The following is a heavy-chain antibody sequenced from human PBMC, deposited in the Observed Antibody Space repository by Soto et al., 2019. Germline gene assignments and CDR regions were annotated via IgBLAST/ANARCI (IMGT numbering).Heavy chain of an antibody. Sequence: EVQLVQSGAEVKKPGESLRISCKGSGYSYTNYWISWVRQMPGKGLEWMGRIDPSDSYSNYSPSFQGHVTISADMSISTAYLQWSSLKASASAMYDCAGFGSTSSQYWGQGTLVTVSS. D-gene: IGHD6-13*01. CDR1: GYSYTNYW. V-gene: IGHV5-10-1*01. CDR3: AGFGSTSSQY. CDR2: IDPSDSYS. J-gene: IGHJ4*02.